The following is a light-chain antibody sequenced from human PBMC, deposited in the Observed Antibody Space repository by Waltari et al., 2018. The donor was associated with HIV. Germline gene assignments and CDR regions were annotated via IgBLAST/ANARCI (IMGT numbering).Light chain of an antibody. J-gene: IGLJ2*01. CDR3: QVWDSSSDLLVV. V-gene: IGLV3-21*04. CDR1: NIGRTR. CDR2: YDS. Sequence: SYVLTQPPSVSVAPGQTARLPCGGNNIGRTRVHWYQQKPGQAPVLVIYYDSDRPSGIPERFSGSNSGNTATLTISRVEAGDEADYYCQVWDSSSDLLVVFGGGTKLTVL.